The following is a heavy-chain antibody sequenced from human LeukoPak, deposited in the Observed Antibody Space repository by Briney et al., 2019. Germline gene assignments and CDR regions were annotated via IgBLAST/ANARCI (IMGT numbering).Heavy chain of an antibody. CDR2: IYHSGST. J-gene: IGHJ4*02. CDR1: GGSISSGGYS. CDR3: ARQQGSWTYYFDY. Sequence: SQTLSLTCAVSGGSISSGGYSWSWIRQPPGKGLEWIGYIYHSGSTYYNPSLKSRVTISVDRSKNQFSLKLSSVTAADTAVYYCARQQGSWTYYFDYWGQGTLVTVSS. V-gene: IGHV4-30-2*01. D-gene: IGHD6-13*01.